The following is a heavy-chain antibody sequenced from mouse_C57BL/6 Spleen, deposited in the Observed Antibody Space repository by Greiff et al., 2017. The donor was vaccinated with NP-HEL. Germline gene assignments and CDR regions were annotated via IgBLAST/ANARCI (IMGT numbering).Heavy chain of an antibody. CDR2: INPNNGGT. D-gene: IGHD1-1*01. V-gene: IGHV1-18*01. CDR1: GYTFTDYN. Sequence: VQLQQSGPELVKPGASVKIPCKASGYTFTDYNMDWVKQSHGKSLEWIGDINPNNGGTIYNQKFKGKATLTVDKSSSTAYMELRSLTSEDTAVYYCARRTHYYGSSYVYWYFDVWGTGTTVTVSS. J-gene: IGHJ1*03. CDR3: ARRTHYYGSSYVYWYFDV.